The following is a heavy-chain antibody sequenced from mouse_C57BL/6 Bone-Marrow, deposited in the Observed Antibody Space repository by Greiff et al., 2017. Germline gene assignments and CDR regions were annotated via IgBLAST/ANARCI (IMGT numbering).Heavy chain of an antibody. V-gene: IGHV1-82*01. Sequence: QVQLQQSGPELVKPGASVKISCKASGYAFSSSWMNWVKQRPGKGLEWIGRIYPGDGDTNYNGKFKGKDTLTAYKSSRTAYMQLSSLTSEDSAVYFCARPAQAPFAYWGQGTLVTVSA. CDR2: IYPGDGDT. J-gene: IGHJ3*01. CDR1: GYAFSSSW. D-gene: IGHD3-2*02. CDR3: ARPAQAPFAY.